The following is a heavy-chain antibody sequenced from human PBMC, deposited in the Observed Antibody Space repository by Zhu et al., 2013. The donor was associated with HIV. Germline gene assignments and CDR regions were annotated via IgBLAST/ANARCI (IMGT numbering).Heavy chain of an antibody. Sequence: QVQLQESGPGLVKPSETLSLTCTVSGYSISSGYYWGWIRQPPGKGLKWIGSIYHSGSTYYNPSLKSRVTISVDTSKNQFSLRLSSVTAADTAVYYCARDYFPGDRKLYGSGSYEDYWGQGTLVTVSS. CDR3: ARDYFPGDRKLYGSGSYEDY. J-gene: IGHJ4*02. D-gene: IGHD3-10*01. V-gene: IGHV4-38-2*02. CDR1: GYSISSGYY. CDR2: IYHSGST.